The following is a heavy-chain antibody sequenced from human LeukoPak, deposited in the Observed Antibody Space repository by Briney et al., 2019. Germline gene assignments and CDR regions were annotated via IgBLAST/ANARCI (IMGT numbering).Heavy chain of an antibody. Sequence: PGGSLRLSCEASGFTFSSYAMHWVRQTPGKGLEWVAVISYDGSNKYYADSVKGRFTISRDNSKNTLYLQMNSLRAEDTAVYYCARDRGSSGQFDYWGQGTLVTVSS. D-gene: IGHD6-19*01. CDR1: GFTFSSYA. CDR3: ARDRGSSGQFDY. V-gene: IGHV3-30-3*01. J-gene: IGHJ4*02. CDR2: ISYDGSNK.